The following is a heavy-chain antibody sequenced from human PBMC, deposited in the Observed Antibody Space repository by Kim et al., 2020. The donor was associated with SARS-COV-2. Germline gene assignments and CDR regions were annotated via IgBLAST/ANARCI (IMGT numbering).Heavy chain of an antibody. V-gene: IGHV4-34*01. Sequence: LQSRVTISVDTSKNQFSLKLSSVTAADTAVYYCARDEYSSGWYGQKYYFDYWGQGTLVTVSS. J-gene: IGHJ4*02. D-gene: IGHD6-19*01. CDR3: ARDEYSSGWYGQKYYFDY.